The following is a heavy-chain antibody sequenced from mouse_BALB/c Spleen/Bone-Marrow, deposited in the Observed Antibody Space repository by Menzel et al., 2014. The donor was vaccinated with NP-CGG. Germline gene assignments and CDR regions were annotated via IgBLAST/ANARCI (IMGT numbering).Heavy chain of an antibody. CDR1: GFTFTDYA. J-gene: IGHJ4*01. CDR2: ISGYYGDV. D-gene: IGHD1-3*01. CDR3: TRSCDIRNAMDY. V-gene: IGHV1S137*01. Sequence: VQLQESGGELVRPGGSVKLSCAGSGFTFTDYAIHWVKQSPAKSLEWIGLISGYYGDVNYNQKFKGKVTMTGDKASITAYMDLARLVSEDTAIYYCTRSCDIRNAMDYWGQGTSVTVSS.